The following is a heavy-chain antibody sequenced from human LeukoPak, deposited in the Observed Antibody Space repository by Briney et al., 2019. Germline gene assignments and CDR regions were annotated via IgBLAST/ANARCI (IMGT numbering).Heavy chain of an antibody. CDR1: GGSISSYF. CDR3: ARVLDLSKRGLDAFDI. CDR2: VYYSGST. D-gene: IGHD3-16*01. Sequence: SETLSLTCTVSGGSISSYFWSWIRQPPGKGLEWIGYVYYSGSTNYNPSLKSRVTISVDTSKKQFSLKLSSATAADTAVYYCARVLDLSKRGLDAFDIWGQGTMITVSS. V-gene: IGHV4-59*01. J-gene: IGHJ3*02.